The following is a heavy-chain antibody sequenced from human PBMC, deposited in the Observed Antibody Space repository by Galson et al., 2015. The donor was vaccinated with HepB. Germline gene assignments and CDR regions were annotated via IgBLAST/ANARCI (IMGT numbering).Heavy chain of an antibody. CDR3: AREQDYYDSSHPYYYYYYGMDV. V-gene: IGHV4-59*01. CDR2: IYYSGST. Sequence: ETLSLTCTVSGGSISSYYWSWIRQPPGKGLEWIGYIYYSGSTNYNPSLKSRVTISVDTSKNQFSLKLSSVTAADTAVYYCAREQDYYDSSHPYYYYYYGMDVWGQGTTVTVSS. J-gene: IGHJ6*02. CDR1: GGSISSYY. D-gene: IGHD3-22*01.